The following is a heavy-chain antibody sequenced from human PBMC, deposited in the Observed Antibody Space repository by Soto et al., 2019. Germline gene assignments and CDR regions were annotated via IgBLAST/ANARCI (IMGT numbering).Heavy chain of an antibody. CDR1: GGTFSSSA. J-gene: IGHJ1*01. V-gene: IGHV1-69*01. CDR3: ASMGYSSSWYGAKVYEYFQH. Sequence: QVQLVQSGAEVKKPGSSVKVSCKASGGTFSSSAISWVRQAPGQGLEWMGGIIPIFGTANYAQKFQGRVTITADESTSTAYMELSSLRSEDTAVYYCASMGYSSSWYGAKVYEYFQHWGQGTLGTVSS. CDR2: IIPIFGTA. D-gene: IGHD6-13*01.